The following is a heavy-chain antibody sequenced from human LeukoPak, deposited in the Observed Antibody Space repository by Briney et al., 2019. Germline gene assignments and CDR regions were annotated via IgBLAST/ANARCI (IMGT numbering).Heavy chain of an antibody. Sequence: SETLSLTCTVSGGSISSSSYYWGWIRQPPAKRLEWIGSIYYSGSTYYNPSLKSRATISVDTSKNQFSLKLSSVTAADTAVYYCAVYSSSWYRYFDLWGRGTLVTVSS. CDR3: AVYSSSWYRYFDL. D-gene: IGHD6-13*01. CDR2: IYYSGST. V-gene: IGHV4-39*01. J-gene: IGHJ2*01. CDR1: GGSISSSSYY.